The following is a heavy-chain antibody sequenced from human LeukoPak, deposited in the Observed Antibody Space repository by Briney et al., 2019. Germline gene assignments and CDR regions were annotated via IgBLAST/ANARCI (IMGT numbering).Heavy chain of an antibody. CDR2: IYSSGST. Sequence: SETLSLTCSVSGGSISSYYWSWIRQPPGKGLEWIGYIYSSGSTNYNPPLKSRVTISVDTSMNHFSLTLSSVTAADTAVYYCARHFGRSLYGAFDIWGEGTKVTVSS. D-gene: IGHD3-16*01. V-gene: IGHV4-59*08. CDR3: ARHFGRSLYGAFDI. J-gene: IGHJ3*02. CDR1: GGSISSYY.